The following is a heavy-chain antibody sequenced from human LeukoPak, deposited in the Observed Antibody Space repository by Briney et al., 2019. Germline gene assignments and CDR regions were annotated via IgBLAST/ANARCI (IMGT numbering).Heavy chain of an antibody. CDR2: ISGSGGST. J-gene: IGHJ4*02. D-gene: IGHD6-13*01. V-gene: IGHV3-23*01. Sequence: GGSLRLSCAASGFTFSSYAMSWVRQAPGKGLEWVSAISGSGGSTYYADSVKGRFTISRDNSKNTLYLQMNSLRAEDTAVYYRAKDHYIAAGGNKNFDYWGQGTLVTVSS. CDR1: GFTFSSYA. CDR3: AKDHYIAAGGNKNFDY.